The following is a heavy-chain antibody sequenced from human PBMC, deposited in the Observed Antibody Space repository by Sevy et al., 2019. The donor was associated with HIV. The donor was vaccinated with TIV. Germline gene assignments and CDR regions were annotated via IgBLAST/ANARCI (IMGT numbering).Heavy chain of an antibody. CDR1: GYTFTSYG. V-gene: IGHV1-18*04. Sequence: ASVKVSCKASGYTFTSYGISWVRQAPGQGLEWMGWISAYNGNTNYAQKLQGRVTMTTDTSTSTAYMQLRSLRSDDTAVYYCARETYSGSYFDYWGQGTLVTVSS. CDR3: ARETYSGSYFDY. J-gene: IGHJ4*02. CDR2: ISAYNGNT. D-gene: IGHD1-26*01.